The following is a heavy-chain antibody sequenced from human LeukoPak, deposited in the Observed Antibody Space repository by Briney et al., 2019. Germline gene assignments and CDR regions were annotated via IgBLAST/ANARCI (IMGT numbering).Heavy chain of an antibody. CDR3: ARGRIGGPKAPFDY. CDR2: IYDSGST. J-gene: IGHJ4*02. CDR1: GGSLSNHY. V-gene: IGHV4-59*11. D-gene: IGHD3-16*01. Sequence: SETLSLTCTVSGGSLSNHYWSWIRQPPGKGLEWIGHIYDSGSTTYNPSLKSRVTMSVDTSRNQFSLNLSSVTAADTAVYYCARGRIGGPKAPFDYWGQGTLVTVSS.